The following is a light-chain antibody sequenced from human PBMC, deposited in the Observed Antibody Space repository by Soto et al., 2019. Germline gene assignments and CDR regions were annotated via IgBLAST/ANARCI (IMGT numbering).Light chain of an antibody. Sequence: PPPASPSPGQTITIPCTGTSSDVGGYNYVSWYQQHPGKAPKLMIYEVSTRPSGVPARFSRSTSGTTASLTVSGPPAWGVLYYSSSTYATSIPSGFGIGAKVT. CDR3: STYATSIPSG. CDR1: SSDVGGYNY. CDR2: EVS. V-gene: IGLV2-8*01. J-gene: IGLJ1*01.